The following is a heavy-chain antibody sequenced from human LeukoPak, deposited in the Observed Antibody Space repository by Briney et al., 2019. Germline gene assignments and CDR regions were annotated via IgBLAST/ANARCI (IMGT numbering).Heavy chain of an antibody. CDR3: AKDPYSSSSGYFDY. Sequence: GGSLRLSCAASGFTFRSYAMHWVRQAPGKGLEWVAVISSDGSDKFYADSVKGRFTISRDNSKNTLYLQMNSLRAEDTAVYYCAKDPYSSSSGYFDYWGLGTLVTVSS. V-gene: IGHV3-30*18. D-gene: IGHD6-6*01. CDR1: GFTFRSYA. CDR2: ISSDGSDK. J-gene: IGHJ4*02.